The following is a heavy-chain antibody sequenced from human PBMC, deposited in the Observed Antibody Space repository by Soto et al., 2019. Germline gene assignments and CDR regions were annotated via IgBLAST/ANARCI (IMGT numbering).Heavy chain of an antibody. CDR2: IYYSGST. V-gene: IGHV4-61*01. J-gene: IGHJ4*02. Sequence: SETLSLTCTVSGGSVSSGSYYWSWIRQPPGKGLEWIGYIYYSGSTNYNPSLKSRVTISVGTSKNQFSLKLSSVTAAGTAVYYCARVPAAGTCFAVYWGQGTLVTVSS. CDR3: ARVPAAGTCFAVY. CDR1: GGSVSSGSYY. D-gene: IGHD6-13*01.